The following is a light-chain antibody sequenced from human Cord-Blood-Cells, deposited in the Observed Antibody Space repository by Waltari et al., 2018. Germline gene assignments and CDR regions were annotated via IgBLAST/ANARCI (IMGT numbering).Light chain of an antibody. CDR3: QQYGSSPQT. J-gene: IGKJ1*01. Sequence: ESVLTQSPGTLSLSLGERATLSCRASQSVSSSYLAWYQQKPGQAPRLLIYGASSRATGIPDRFSGSGSGTDFTLTISRLEPEDFAVYYCQQYGSSPQTFGQGTKVEIK. CDR2: GAS. CDR1: QSVSSSY. V-gene: IGKV3-20*01.